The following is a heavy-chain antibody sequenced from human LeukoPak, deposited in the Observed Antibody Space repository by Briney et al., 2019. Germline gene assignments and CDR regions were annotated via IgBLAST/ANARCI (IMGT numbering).Heavy chain of an antibody. D-gene: IGHD3-22*01. CDR1: GGSISGSNW. V-gene: IGHV4-4*02. CDR2: IYHSGST. J-gene: IGHJ5*02. Sequence: SETLSLTCAVSGGSISGSNWWSWVRQPPGKGLEWIGEIYHSGSTNYNPSLKSRVTISVDTSKNQFSLKLSSVTAADTAVYYCAGETYYYDSSGYSGSSSLHPWGQGTLVTVSS. CDR3: AGETYYYDSSGYSGSSSLHP.